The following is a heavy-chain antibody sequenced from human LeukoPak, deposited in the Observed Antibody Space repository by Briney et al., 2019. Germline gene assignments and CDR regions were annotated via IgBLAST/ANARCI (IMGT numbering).Heavy chain of an antibody. Sequence: PGGSLRLSCAASGFSFSSYWMHWVRQAPGKGLVWVSLIYSGGSTYYADSVKGRFTISRDNSKNTLYLQMNSLRAEDTAVYYCARGPSGYPNTGGQGTLVTVSS. CDR1: GFSFSSYW. CDR3: ARGPSGYPNT. D-gene: IGHD5-12*01. J-gene: IGHJ4*02. V-gene: IGHV3-66*01. CDR2: IYSGGST.